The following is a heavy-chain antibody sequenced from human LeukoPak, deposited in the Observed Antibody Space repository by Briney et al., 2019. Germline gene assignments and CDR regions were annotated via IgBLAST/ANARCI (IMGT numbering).Heavy chain of an antibody. CDR1: GYTFTGYY. CDR3: ARFGYYDSSGYYLFDY. V-gene: IGHV1-2*02. D-gene: IGHD3-22*01. Sequence: ASVKVSCKASGYTFTGYYMHWVRQAPGQGLEWMGWINPNSGGTNYAQKFQGRVTMTRDTSISTAYMELSRPRSDDTAVYYCARFGYYDSSGYYLFDYWGQGTLVTVSS. CDR2: INPNSGGT. J-gene: IGHJ4*02.